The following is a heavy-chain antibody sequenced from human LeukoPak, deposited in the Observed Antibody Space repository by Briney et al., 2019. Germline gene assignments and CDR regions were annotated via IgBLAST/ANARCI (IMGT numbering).Heavy chain of an antibody. CDR2: TYYSGST. CDR1: GASISSYC. J-gene: IGHJ5*02. V-gene: IGHV4-59*01. D-gene: IGHD3-16*01. CDR3: ARDSSAGGWFDP. Sequence: PSETLSLTCTVSGASISSYCWNWIRQPPGKGLEWIADTYYSGSTNYNPSLKSRVTISVDTSKNQFSLKVNSVTAADTAVYYCARDSSAGGWFDPWGQGTLVTVSS.